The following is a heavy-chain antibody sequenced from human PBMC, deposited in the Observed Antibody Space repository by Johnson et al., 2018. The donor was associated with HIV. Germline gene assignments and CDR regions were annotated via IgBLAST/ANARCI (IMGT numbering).Heavy chain of an antibody. D-gene: IGHD6-13*01. Sequence: VQLVESGGGLVQPGGSLRLSCAASGFTVISNYMSWVRQAPGKGLEWVSVIYSGGSTFYADSVKGRFTISRDNSKNTLYLQMNNLRAEDTAVYYCAKGGEVWYGAFDFWGQGTMAIVSS. V-gene: IGHV3-66*01. J-gene: IGHJ3*01. CDR3: AKGGEVWYGAFDF. CDR1: GFTVISNY. CDR2: IYSGGST.